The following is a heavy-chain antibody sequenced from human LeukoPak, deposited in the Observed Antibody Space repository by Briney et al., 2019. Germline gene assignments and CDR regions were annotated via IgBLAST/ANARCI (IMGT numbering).Heavy chain of an antibody. D-gene: IGHD3-10*01. CDR3: TRGYYYLY. V-gene: IGHV3-49*04. CDR2: IRSKAYGATT. CDR1: GFTFGDYA. Sequence: GGSLRLSCTASGFTFGDYAMSWVRQAPGKGLEWVGFIRSKAYGATTGYAASVKGRFTISRDDSKSIAYLQMNSLKTEDTAVYYCTRGYYYLYWGQGTLVTVSS. J-gene: IGHJ4*02.